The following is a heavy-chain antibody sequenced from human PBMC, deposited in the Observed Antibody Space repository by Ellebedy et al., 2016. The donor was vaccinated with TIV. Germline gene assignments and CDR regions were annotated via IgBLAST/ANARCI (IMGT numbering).Heavy chain of an antibody. J-gene: IGHJ3*02. D-gene: IGHD6-19*01. CDR1: GFPFSSYA. V-gene: IGHV3-23*01. Sequence: GESLKISCAASGFPFSSYAMNWLRQAPGKGLECVSAISGSCDTTYYADSVKVRFTISRDNSQDTVHLQMNSLRAEDTAVYYCTKRGVGWAAFDIWGPGTMVTVSS. CDR2: ISGSCDTT. CDR3: TKRGVGWAAFDI.